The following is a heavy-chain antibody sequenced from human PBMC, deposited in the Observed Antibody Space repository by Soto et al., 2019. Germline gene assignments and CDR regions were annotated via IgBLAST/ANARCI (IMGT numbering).Heavy chain of an antibody. CDR1: GGSISSGGYY. Sequence: TLSLTCTVSGGSISSGGYYWSWIRQHPGKGLEWIGYIYYSGSTYYNPSLKSRVTISVDTSKNQFSLKLSSVTAADTAVYYCARDYYGPGSYSYGMDVWGQGTTVTVSS. CDR2: IYYSGST. CDR3: ARDYYGPGSYSYGMDV. J-gene: IGHJ6*02. D-gene: IGHD3-10*01. V-gene: IGHV4-31*03.